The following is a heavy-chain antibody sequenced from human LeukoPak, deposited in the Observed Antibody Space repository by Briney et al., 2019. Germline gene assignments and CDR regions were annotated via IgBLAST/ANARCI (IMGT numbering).Heavy chain of an antibody. V-gene: IGHV1-18*01. CDR3: ARDLSLVTMIVVVINYYYGMDV. D-gene: IGHD3-22*01. CDR1: GYTFTSYG. CDR2: ISAYNGNT. Sequence: AAVKVSCKASGYTFTSYGISWVRQAPGQGLEWMGWISAYNGNTNYAQKLQGRVTMTTDTSTSTAYVKLRSMRYDDTAVYYCARDLSLVTMIVVVINYYYGMDVWGQGTTVTVSS. J-gene: IGHJ6*02.